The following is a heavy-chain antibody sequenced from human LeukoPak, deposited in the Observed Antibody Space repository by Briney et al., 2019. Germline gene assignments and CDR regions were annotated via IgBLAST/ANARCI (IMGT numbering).Heavy chain of an antibody. CDR1: GGSFSGYF. J-gene: IGHJ5*01. CDR2: INHSERT. CDR3: ARGRRYCAGDCYLGWFDS. V-gene: IGHV4-34*01. Sequence: PSETLSLTSGVYGGSFSGYFWSWIRQPPGKGLEWIGEINHSERTNYNPSLKSRVTMSVYTSKKQFSLKLSSVTAADTAVYYCARGRRYCAGDCYLGWFDSWGQGTLVTVSS. D-gene: IGHD2-21*01.